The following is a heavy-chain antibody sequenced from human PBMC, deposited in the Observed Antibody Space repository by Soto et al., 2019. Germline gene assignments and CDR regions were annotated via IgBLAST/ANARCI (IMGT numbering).Heavy chain of an antibody. D-gene: IGHD5-12*01. CDR3: AKDRVATITIRAFDI. V-gene: IGHV3-21*04. J-gene: IGHJ3*02. Sequence: GGSLRLSCAASGFTFSSYGMNWVRQAPGKGLECVSSISSNSSTIYYADSVKGRFTISRDNPNNMLYLQMNSLRDEDTAVYYCAKDRVATITIRAFDIWGQGTMVTVSS. CDR1: GFTFSSYG. CDR2: ISSNSSTI.